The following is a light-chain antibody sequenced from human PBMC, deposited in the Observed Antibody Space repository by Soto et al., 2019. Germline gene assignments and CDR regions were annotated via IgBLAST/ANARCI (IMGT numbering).Light chain of an antibody. CDR1: QSVSSSY. V-gene: IGKV3-20*01. CDR2: GAS. CDR3: QQYGSSPPFT. J-gene: IGKJ3*01. Sequence: EIVLTQSPGTLSLSPGERATLSCRASQSVSSSYLAWYQQKPGQAPRLLIYGASSRATAIPDRFSGSGSGRDFTLTISRLEPEDFAVYYCQQYGSSPPFTFGPGTKVDIK.